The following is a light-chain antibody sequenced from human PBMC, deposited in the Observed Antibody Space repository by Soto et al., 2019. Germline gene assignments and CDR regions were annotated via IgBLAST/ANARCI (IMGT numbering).Light chain of an antibody. J-gene: IGLJ1*01. CDR2: EVR. V-gene: IGLV2-8*01. CDR1: SSDVGGYNY. CDR3: RSYACSDMFV. Sequence: QSVLTQPPSASGSPGQSVTMSCTGNSSDVGGYNYVTWYQQHPGKAPKLSIYEVRERPSGVPDRFSGSKSGNTASLTVSGLQAEDEPDYYCRSYACSDMFVFGTGTKVTVL.